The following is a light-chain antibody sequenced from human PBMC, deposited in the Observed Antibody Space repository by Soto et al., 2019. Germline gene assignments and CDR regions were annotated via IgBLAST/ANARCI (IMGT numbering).Light chain of an antibody. V-gene: IGLV3-25*02. Sequence: SYELTQPPSVSVSPGQTARITCSGDALPKQYAYWYQQKPGQAPVLVMFKHSERPSGIPERFSGSRSGTTVTLTISGVQAEDAADYYCQSTDSSGIYRVFGGGTKLTVL. CDR1: ALPKQY. CDR2: KHS. CDR3: QSTDSSGIYRV. J-gene: IGLJ2*01.